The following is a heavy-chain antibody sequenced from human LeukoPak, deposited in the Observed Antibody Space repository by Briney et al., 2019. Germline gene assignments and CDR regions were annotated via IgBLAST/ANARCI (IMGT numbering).Heavy chain of an antibody. J-gene: IGHJ4*02. CDR1: GYTFTGYY. CDR3: ARESAAAKGSLDY. V-gene: IGHV1-2*04. CDR2: INPNSGGT. Sequence: GASVKVSCKASGYTFTGYYMHWVRQAPGQGLEWMGWINPNSGGTNYAQKFQGWVTMTRDTSISTAYMELSRLRSDDTAVYYCARESAAAKGSLDYWGQGTLVTVSS. D-gene: IGHD2-2*01.